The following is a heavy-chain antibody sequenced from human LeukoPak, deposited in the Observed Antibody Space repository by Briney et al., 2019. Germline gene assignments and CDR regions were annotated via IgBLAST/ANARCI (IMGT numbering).Heavy chain of an antibody. D-gene: IGHD3-16*02. V-gene: IGHV3-30-3*01. Sequence: GRSLRLSCAASGFTFSSYAMHWVRQAPGKGLEWVAVISYDGSNKYYADSVKGRFTISRDNSKNTLYLQMNSLRAEDTAVYYCARDGNDYVWGSYRYSVDYWGQGTLVTVSS. CDR2: ISYDGSNK. CDR3: ARDGNDYVWGSYRYSVDY. CDR1: GFTFSSYA. J-gene: IGHJ4*02.